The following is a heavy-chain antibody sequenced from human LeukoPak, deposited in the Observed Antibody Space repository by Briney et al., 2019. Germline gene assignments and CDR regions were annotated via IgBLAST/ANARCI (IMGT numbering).Heavy chain of an antibody. CDR2: ISYDGSKK. V-gene: IGHV3-30-3*01. Sequence: GGSLRLSCAASKFTVSDNYMTWVRRAPGKGLEWVAGISYDGSKKYYADPVKGRSTISRNHSKNTLYLQMNSLRAEDTAVYYCARDIEAGTTQGGWFDPWGQGTLVTVSS. J-gene: IGHJ5*02. CDR3: ARDIEAGTTQGGWFDP. CDR1: KFTVSDNY. D-gene: IGHD1-1*01.